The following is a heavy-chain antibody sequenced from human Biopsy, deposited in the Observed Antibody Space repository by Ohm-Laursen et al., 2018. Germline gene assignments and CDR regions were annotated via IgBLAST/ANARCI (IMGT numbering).Heavy chain of an antibody. CDR1: GGSISNNNYY. V-gene: IGHV4-39*02. CDR3: ARDYDTSGYYYVS. J-gene: IGHJ5*02. CDR2: IFYRGST. D-gene: IGHD3-22*01. Sequence: SDTLSLTWTVSGGSISNNNYYWGWIRQPPGKGLEWIGSIFYRGSTHYKPSLKSRVNISVDTSKNNFSLKLNSVTAADTAVYYCARDYDTSGYYYVSWGQGTLVTVSS.